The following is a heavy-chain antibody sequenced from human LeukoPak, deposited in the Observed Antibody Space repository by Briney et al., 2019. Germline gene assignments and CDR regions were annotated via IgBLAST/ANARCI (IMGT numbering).Heavy chain of an antibody. CDR1: GFTFRTYW. J-gene: IGHJ6*04. CDR2: IKQDGNEK. V-gene: IGHV3-7*01. Sequence: GGSLRLSCAASGFTFRTYWMSWVRQAPGKGLEWVANIKQDGNEKYYVDSVKGRFTISRDNAKNSLYLQMNSLRAEDTAVYYCAELGVTMIGGVWGKGTTVTISS. D-gene: IGHD3-10*02. CDR3: AELGVTMIGGV.